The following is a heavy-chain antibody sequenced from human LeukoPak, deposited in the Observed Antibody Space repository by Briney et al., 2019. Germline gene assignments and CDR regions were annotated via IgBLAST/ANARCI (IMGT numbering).Heavy chain of an antibody. CDR3: ARDLPSAGYLLDY. CDR1: GDSITSFY. J-gene: IGHJ4*02. V-gene: IGHV4-4*07. Sequence: PSETLSLTCTVSGDSITSFYWSWVRQAAGRELEWIGRIYASGRTNFNPSLKNRVTMSLDTSKNQFSLSLSSVTAADTAVYYCARDLPSAGYLLDYWGQGTLVTVSS. D-gene: IGHD3-9*01. CDR2: IYASGRT.